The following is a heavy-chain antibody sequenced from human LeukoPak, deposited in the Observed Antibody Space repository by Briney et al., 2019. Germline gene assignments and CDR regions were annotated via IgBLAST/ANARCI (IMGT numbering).Heavy chain of an antibody. D-gene: IGHD6-13*01. CDR2: IIPILGIA. J-gene: IGHJ4*02. Sequence: SVKVSCKASGGTFSSYAISWVRQAPGHGLEWMGRIIPILGIANYAQKFQGRVTITADTSTSTAYMELSSLRSEDTAVYYCARVEGIAAAGSADYWGQGTLVTVSS. V-gene: IGHV1-69*04. CDR1: GGTFSSYA. CDR3: ARVEGIAAAGSADY.